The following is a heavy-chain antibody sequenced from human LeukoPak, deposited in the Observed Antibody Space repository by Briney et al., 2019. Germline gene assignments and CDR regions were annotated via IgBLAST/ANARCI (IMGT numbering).Heavy chain of an antibody. CDR3: AGVPGHFSSTSCYSYYFDY. CDR1: GGSFSGYY. CDR2: INHSGST. V-gene: IGHV4-34*01. Sequence: PSETLSLTCAVYGGSFSGYYWSWIRQPPGKGLEWIGEINHSGSTNYNPSLKSRVTISVDTSKNQFSLNLSSVTAADTAVYYCAGVPGHFSSTSCYSYYFDYWCQGPVVSVSS. J-gene: IGHJ4*02. D-gene: IGHD2-2*01.